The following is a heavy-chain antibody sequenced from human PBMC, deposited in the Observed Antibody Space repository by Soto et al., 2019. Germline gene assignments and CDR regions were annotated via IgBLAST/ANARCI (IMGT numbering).Heavy chain of an antibody. CDR3: ARAVAINDYGGYDIIAF. CDR1: GGTFSSYA. CDR2: IIPIFGTA. Sequence: SVKVSCKASGGTFSSYAISWVRQAPGQGLEWMGGIIPIFGTANYAQKFQGRGTITADESTSTAYMELSSLRSEDTAVYYCARAVAINDYGGYDIIAFWGTGTLVTGS. D-gene: IGHD5-12*01. J-gene: IGHJ4*02. V-gene: IGHV1-69*13.